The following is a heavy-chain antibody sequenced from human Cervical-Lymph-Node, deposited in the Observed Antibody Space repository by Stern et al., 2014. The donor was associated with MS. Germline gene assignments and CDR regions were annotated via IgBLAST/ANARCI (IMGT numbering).Heavy chain of an antibody. V-gene: IGHV3-48*01. CDR1: GFTFSSYS. D-gene: IGHD2-21*02. CDR3: ARLVVTADFDY. CDR2: ISSSSSTI. Sequence: EVQLVESGGGLVQPGGSLRLSCAASGFTFSSYSMNWVRQAPGKGLEWVSYISSSSSTIYYADSVKGRFTISRDNAKNSLYLQMNSLRAEDTAVYYCARLVVTADFDYWGQGTLVTVSS. J-gene: IGHJ4*02.